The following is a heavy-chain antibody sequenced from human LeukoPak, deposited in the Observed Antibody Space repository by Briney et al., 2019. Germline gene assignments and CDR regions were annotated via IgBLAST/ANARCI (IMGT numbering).Heavy chain of an antibody. J-gene: IGHJ6*03. CDR1: GRFFSGCY. CDR3: ARRYTRQSKYDYVWGSYRGRLDYMDV. D-gene: IGHD3-16*02. CDR2: INHSGCT. V-gene: IGHV4-34*01. Sequence: NRSEPLSLTCGVCGRFFSGCYWRVLRQPPERGVECIVDINHSGCTNYSPSLKGRVPIPVDTSKNQTSLQLSTLKPADQAVYYCARRYTRQSKYDYVWGSYRGRLDYMDVWGKGTTVTVSS.